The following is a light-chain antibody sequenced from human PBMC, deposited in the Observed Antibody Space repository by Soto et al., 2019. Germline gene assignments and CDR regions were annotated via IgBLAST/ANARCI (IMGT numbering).Light chain of an antibody. CDR1: SSDVGGYNY. Sequence: QSALTQPRSVSGSPGQSVTISCTGTSSDVGGYNYVSWYQQHPGKAPKLIIYDVIKRPSGVPDRFSGSKSGNTASLTISGLQAEDEADYYCCSYAGSYTYVFGTGTKPTVL. V-gene: IGLV2-11*01. J-gene: IGLJ1*01. CDR3: CSYAGSYTYV. CDR2: DVI.